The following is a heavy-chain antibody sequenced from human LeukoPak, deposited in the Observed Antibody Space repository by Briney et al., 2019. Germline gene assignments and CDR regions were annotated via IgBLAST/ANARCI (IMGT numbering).Heavy chain of an antibody. CDR2: INHSGST. CDR3: ARGGVLNACSGGSCYVNY. CDR1: GGSFSGYY. D-gene: IGHD2-15*01. J-gene: IGHJ4*02. Sequence: SETLSLTCAVYGGSFSGYYWSWIRQPPGKGLEWIGEINHSGSTNYNPSLKSRVTISVDTSKNQFSLKLSSATAADTAVYYCARGGVLNACSGGSCYVNYWGQGTLVTVSS. V-gene: IGHV4-34*01.